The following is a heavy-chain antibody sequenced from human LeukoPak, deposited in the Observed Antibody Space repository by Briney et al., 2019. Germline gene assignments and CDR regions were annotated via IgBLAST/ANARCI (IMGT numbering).Heavy chain of an antibody. D-gene: IGHD6-6*01. CDR3: ARDDSSSSGWASFDY. CDR1: GYTFTSYD. CDR2: MNPNSGNT. Sequence: GASVKVSCKASGYTFTSYDINWVRQATGQGLEWMGWMNPNSGNTGYAQKFQGRVTITRNTSISTAYMELSSLRSEDTAVYYCARDDSSSSGWASFDYWGQGTLVTVSS. J-gene: IGHJ4*02. V-gene: IGHV1-8*03.